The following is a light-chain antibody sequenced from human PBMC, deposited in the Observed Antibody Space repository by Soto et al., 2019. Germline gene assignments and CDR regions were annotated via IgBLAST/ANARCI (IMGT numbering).Light chain of an antibody. CDR3: QQLASYPIGT. V-gene: IGKV1-9*01. Sequence: DIQLTQSPSFLSASVGDRVTITCRASQVISSYLAWYQQKPGKAPKLLIYAASTLQTGVPSRFRGSGSGTEFTLTISSLQPEDFATYSCQQLASYPIGTFGGGTKVDIK. J-gene: IGKJ4*01. CDR2: AAS. CDR1: QVISSY.